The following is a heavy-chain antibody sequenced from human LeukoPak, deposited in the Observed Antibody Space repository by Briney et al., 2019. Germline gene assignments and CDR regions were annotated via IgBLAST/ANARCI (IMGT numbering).Heavy chain of an antibody. CDR1: GCSFTDYW. CDR2: IYPSDSGT. CDR3: VRADDYLWEKHRYSYHFDF. D-gene: IGHD3-16*02. Sequence: GGALQSSCKTAGCSFTDYWIGGGRQLAGKGLEGRGFIYPSDSGTRYSPSFQGQVAISADKSISTVYLYWSSLRASDTAIYYCVRADDYLWEKHRYSYHFDFWGQGTLVTVSS. V-gene: IGHV5-51*01. J-gene: IGHJ4*02.